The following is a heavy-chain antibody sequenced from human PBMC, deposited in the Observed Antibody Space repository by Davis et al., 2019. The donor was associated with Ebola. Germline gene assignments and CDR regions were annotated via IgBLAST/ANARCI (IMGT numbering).Heavy chain of an antibody. CDR1: GGSISSSNW. CDR3: ATRYFDWLLYGPLTYYGMDV. V-gene: IGHV4-4*02. CDR2: FYHAGYF. D-gene: IGHD3-9*01. Sequence: SETLSLTFAVSGGSISSSNWWSWVRPAPGKGLEWIGEFYHAGYFNYNPSLKSRVTISLDKSKNQFSLTLTSVTAADTAVYFCATRYFDWLLYGPLTYYGMDVWGQGTTVTVSS. J-gene: IGHJ6*02.